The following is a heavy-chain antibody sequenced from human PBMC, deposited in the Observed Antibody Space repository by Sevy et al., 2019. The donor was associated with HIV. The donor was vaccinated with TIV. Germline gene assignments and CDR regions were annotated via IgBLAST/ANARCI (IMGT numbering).Heavy chain of an antibody. CDR2: IKPDGSGK. CDR1: GFSFSAYW. J-gene: IGHJ4*02. D-gene: IGHD1-26*01. V-gene: IGHV3-7*01. CDR3: AQETFGRFDS. Sequence: GGSLRLSCAASGFSFSAYWMNWVRQAPGKGLEWVANIKPDGSGKHYVDSAEGRFTISRDNAKNSLYLQINSLRGEGTARYYCAQETFGRFDSWGQGTLVTVSS.